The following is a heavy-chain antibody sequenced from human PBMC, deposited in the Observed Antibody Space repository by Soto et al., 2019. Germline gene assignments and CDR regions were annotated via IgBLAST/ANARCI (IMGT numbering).Heavy chain of an antibody. CDR1: GGSFSGYY. V-gene: IGHV4-34*01. D-gene: IGHD2-8*01. CDR2: INHSGST. J-gene: IGHJ3*02. Sequence: LSLTCAVYGGSFSGYYWSWIRQPPGKGLEWIGEINHSGSTNYNPSLKSRVTISVDTSKNQFSLKLSSVTAADTAVYYCARLGYCTNGVCYTPGSFDIWGQGTMVTVSS. CDR3: ARLGYCTNGVCYTPGSFDI.